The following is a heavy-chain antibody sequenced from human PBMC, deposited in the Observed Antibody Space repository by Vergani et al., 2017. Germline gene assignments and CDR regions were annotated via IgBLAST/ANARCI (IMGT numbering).Heavy chain of an antibody. CDR3: ARGPRLRFLEWLGGMDV. J-gene: IGHJ6*02. Sequence: EVQLVESGGGLVQPGGSLRLSCAASGFTFSSYWMHWVRQAPGKGLEWVANIKQDGSEKYYVDSVKGRFTISRDNAKNSLYLQMNSLRAEDTAVYYCARGPRLRFLEWLGGMDVWGQGTTVTVSS. D-gene: IGHD3-3*01. CDR1: GFTFSSYW. V-gene: IGHV3-7*01. CDR2: IKQDGSEK.